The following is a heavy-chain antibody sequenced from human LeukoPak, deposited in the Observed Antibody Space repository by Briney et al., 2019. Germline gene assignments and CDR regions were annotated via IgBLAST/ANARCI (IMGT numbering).Heavy chain of an antibody. CDR3: ARGVNYDSSVGAFDI. CDR1: GGSISSYY. V-gene: IGHV4-4*07. D-gene: IGHD3-22*01. Sequence: SETLSLTCTVSGGSISSYYWSWIRQPAGKGPEWIGRIYTSRSTNYNPSLKSRVTMSVDTSKNQFSLKLSSVTAADTAVYYCARGVNYDSSVGAFDIWGQGTMVTVSS. CDR2: IYTSRST. J-gene: IGHJ3*02.